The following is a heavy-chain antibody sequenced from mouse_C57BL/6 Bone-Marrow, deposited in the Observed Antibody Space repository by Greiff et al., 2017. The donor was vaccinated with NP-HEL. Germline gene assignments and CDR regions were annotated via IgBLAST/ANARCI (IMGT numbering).Heavy chain of an antibody. CDR1: GFTFTDYY. D-gene: IGHD2-4*01. V-gene: IGHV7-3*01. J-gene: IGHJ2*01. Sequence: EVKLQESGGGLVQPGGSLSLSCAASGFTFTDYYMSWVRQPPGKALEWLGFIRNKANGYTTEYSASVKGRFTISRDNSQSILYLQMNALRAEDSATYYCARSSLYDYDPYFDYWGQGTTLTVSS. CDR3: ARSSLYDYDPYFDY. CDR2: IRNKANGYTT.